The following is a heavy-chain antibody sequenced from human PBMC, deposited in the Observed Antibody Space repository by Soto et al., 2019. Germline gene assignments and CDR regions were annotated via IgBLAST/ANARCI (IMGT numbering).Heavy chain of an antibody. J-gene: IGHJ4*02. CDR1: GFTVSSND. CDR3: LKSFFCSGGSCYSCSSH. CDR2: IYSGGGT. Sequence: EVQLVESGGGLVQPGGSLRLSCAASGFTVSSNDMSWVRQAPGKGLEWVSVIYSGGGTYYADSVKGRFTISRDNSKNTLYLQMNSLRDEDTAVYCCLKSFFCSGGSCYSCSSHWGQGTLVSVSS. V-gene: IGHV3-66*01. D-gene: IGHD2-15*01.